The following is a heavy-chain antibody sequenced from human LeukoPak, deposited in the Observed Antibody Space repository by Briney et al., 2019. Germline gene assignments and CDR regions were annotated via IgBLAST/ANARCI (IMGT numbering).Heavy chain of an antibody. Sequence: GGSVRLFCAPSGLTLSTLATRCVRHARGEWLGCVSSITGTHYTTYNTDFVKGRFTMSRDNSRNSLSLQMNNLRAEDTAVYYCAKTGYSSGWYRIWDYWGQGTLVTVSS. V-gene: IGHV3-23*01. D-gene: IGHD6-19*01. CDR1: GLTLSTLA. CDR2: ITGTHYTT. J-gene: IGHJ4*02. CDR3: AKTGYSSGWYRIWDY.